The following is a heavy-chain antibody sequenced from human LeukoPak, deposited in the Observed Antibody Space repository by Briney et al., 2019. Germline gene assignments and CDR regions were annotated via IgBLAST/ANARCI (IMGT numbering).Heavy chain of an antibody. Sequence: GESLKISCKGSGYSFTSYWIGWVRQMPGKGLEWMGIIYPGDSDTRYSPSFQGQVTISADKSISTAYLQWSSLKASDTAMYYCAGLDTYYYDSSGYYPGYWGQGTLVTVSS. CDR2: IYPGDSDT. CDR1: GYSFTSYW. V-gene: IGHV5-51*01. CDR3: AGLDTYYYDSSGYYPGY. D-gene: IGHD3-22*01. J-gene: IGHJ4*02.